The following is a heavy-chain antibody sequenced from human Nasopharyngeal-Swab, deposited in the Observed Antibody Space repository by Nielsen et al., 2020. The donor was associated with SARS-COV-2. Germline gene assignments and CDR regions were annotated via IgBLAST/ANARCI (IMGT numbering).Heavy chain of an antibody. J-gene: IGHJ4*02. V-gene: IGHV4-59*01. Sequence: WIRQPPGKGLEWIGYIYYSGSTNYNPSLKSRVTISVDTSKNQFSLKLSSVTAADTAVYYCARGGLGVYGSSGYYYLTYWGQGTPVTVSS. CDR3: ARGGLGVYGSSGYYYLTY. CDR2: IYYSGST. D-gene: IGHD3-22*01.